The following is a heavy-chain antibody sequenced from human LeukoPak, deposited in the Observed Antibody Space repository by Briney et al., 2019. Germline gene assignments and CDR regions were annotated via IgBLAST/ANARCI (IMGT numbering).Heavy chain of an antibody. CDR1: GGSISSSSYY. J-gene: IGHJ4*02. CDR2: IYYSGST. D-gene: IGHD1-26*01. Sequence: SETLSLTCTVSGGSISSSSYYWGWIRQPPGKGLEWIGSIYYSGSTYYNPSLKSRVTISVDTSKNQFSLKLSSVTAADTAVYYCARDQVGAPVGWGQGTLVTVSS. V-gene: IGHV4-39*07. CDR3: ARDQVGAPVG.